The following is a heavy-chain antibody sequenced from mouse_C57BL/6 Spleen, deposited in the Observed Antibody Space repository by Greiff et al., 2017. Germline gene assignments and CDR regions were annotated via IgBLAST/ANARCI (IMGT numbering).Heavy chain of an antibody. CDR1: GYTFTSYW. D-gene: IGHD3-2*02. V-gene: IGHV1-59*01. Sequence: QVQLQQPGAELVRPGTSVKLSCKASGYTFTSYWMHWVKQRPGQGLEWIGVIDPSDSYTNYNQKLKGKATLTVATSSSTAYMQLSSLTSEDSAVYYFARYTAQAPMDYWGQGTSVTVSS. J-gene: IGHJ4*01. CDR2: IDPSDSYT. CDR3: ARYTAQAPMDY.